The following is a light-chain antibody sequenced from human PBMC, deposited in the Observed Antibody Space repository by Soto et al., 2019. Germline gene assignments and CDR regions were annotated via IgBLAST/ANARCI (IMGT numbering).Light chain of an antibody. CDR2: DVT. J-gene: IGLJ2*01. CDR1: SSDIGAYNY. CDR3: SSYTTINTLE. Sequence: QSALTQPASVSGSPGQSITISCTGTSSDIGAYNYVSWYQQHPGKAPKLMIYDVTNRPSGVSTRFSGSKSGNTASLTISGPQAEDEADYFCSSYTTINTLEIGGGTKLTVL. V-gene: IGLV2-14*01.